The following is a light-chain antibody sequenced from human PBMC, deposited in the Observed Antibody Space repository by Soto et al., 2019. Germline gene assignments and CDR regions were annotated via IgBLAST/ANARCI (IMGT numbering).Light chain of an antibody. CDR3: QQYNNWWT. CDR2: GAS. V-gene: IGKV3-15*01. CDR1: QSVSSN. Sequence: EIVMTQSPATLSVSPGERATLSCRASQSVSSNLAWYQQKPGQAPRLLIYGASTRATGIPARFSGSGSGNEFTLTISSLQSEDFAVYYCQQYNNWWTFGQGTKVEIK. J-gene: IGKJ1*01.